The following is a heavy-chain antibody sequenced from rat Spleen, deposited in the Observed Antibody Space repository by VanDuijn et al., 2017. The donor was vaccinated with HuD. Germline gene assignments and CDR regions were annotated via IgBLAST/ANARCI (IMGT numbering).Heavy chain of an antibody. J-gene: IGHJ1*01. CDR1: GFTFSNYG. CDR2: ISYDGGST. V-gene: IGHV5-29*01. Sequence: EVQLVESGGGLVQPGSPLKLSCAASGFTFSNYGVHWIRQAPTKGLEWVASISYDGGSTNYRDSVKGRFTISRDNAKSTLYLQMNSLRSEDTATYYCTRRRWELGFDNWGQGTMVTVSS. CDR3: TRRRWELGFDN. D-gene: IGHD1-11*01.